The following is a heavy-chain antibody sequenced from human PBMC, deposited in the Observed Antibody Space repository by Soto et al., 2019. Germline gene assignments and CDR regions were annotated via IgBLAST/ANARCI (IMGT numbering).Heavy chain of an antibody. Sequence: GASVKVSCKASGYTFTSYGISWVRQAPGQGLEWMGRIIPILGIANYAQKFQGRVTITADKSTSTAYMELSSLGSEDTAVYYCAREGSMAAFDYWGQGTLVTVSS. CDR3: AREGSMAAFDY. V-gene: IGHV1-69*04. CDR2: IIPILGIA. D-gene: IGHD6-13*01. CDR1: GYTFTSYG. J-gene: IGHJ4*02.